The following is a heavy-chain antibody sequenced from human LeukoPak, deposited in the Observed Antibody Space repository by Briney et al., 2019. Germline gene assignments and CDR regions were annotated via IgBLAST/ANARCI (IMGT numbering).Heavy chain of an antibody. CDR1: GFTFSSYA. D-gene: IGHD3-22*01. CDR3: ARDKNYDLPFDY. Sequence: GSLRLSCAASGFTFSSYAMNWVRQAPGKGLEWIGSIYYSGSTYYNPSLKSRVTISVDTSKNQFSLKLSSVTAADTAVYYCARDKNYDLPFDYWGQGTLVTVSS. V-gene: IGHV4-39*07. J-gene: IGHJ4*02. CDR2: IYYSGST.